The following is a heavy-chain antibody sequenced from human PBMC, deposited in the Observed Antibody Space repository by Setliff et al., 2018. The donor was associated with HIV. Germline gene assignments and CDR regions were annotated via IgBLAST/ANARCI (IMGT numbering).Heavy chain of an antibody. CDR1: GFTFSDHN. Sequence: GGSLRLSCTGSGFTFSDHNMNWVRQTPGKGLEWISYISGTTNTIYYADSVKGRFTISRDNSKNSLYLQMSSLRDEDTAVYYCARDFRIIVPDVFDIWGRGTMVTVSS. J-gene: IGHJ3*02. V-gene: IGHV3-48*02. D-gene: IGHD2-15*01. CDR3: ARDFRIIVPDVFDI. CDR2: ISGTTNTI.